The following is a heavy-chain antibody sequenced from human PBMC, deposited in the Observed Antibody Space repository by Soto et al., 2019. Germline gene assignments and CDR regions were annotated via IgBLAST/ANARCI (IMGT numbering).Heavy chain of an antibody. Sequence: GAALRLSCGPSGFTCRSHGSQWVRQAPDKGLEWVAVIWYDGSNKYYADSVKGRFTISRDNSRNTLYLQMNSLRAEDTAVYYCARDRIPYCSGGSCYSTFDYWGQGTLVTGSS. CDR2: IWYDGSNK. CDR3: ARDRIPYCSGGSCYSTFDY. V-gene: IGHV3-33*01. J-gene: IGHJ4*02. D-gene: IGHD2-15*01. CDR1: GFTCRSHG.